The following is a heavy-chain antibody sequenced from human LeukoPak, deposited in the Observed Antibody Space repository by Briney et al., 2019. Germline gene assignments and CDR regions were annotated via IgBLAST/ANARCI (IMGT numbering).Heavy chain of an antibody. D-gene: IGHD3-10*01. J-gene: IGHJ4*02. CDR3: ANPGRVSGSYNPFDY. CDR2: ISGSGDTT. Sequence: GGSLRLSCAASGLTFSSYVMSWVRQTPGRGLEWVSAISGSGDTTSYADSVKGRFTISRDNSKITLYLQMNSLRAEDTAVYYCANPGRVSGSYNPFDYWGQGTLVTVSS. V-gene: IGHV3-23*01. CDR1: GLTFSSYV.